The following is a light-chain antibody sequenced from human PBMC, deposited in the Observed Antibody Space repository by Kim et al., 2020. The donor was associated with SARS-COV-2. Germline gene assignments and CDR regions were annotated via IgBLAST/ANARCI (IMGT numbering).Light chain of an antibody. Sequence: ASVGERVTITCPASQNTIKWLTWLQQKAPVTAPKVLVYDASTLEPGVPSRFRGSGSGTEFTLTISSLQPEDSASYYCQHSYSTPITFGQGTRWRL. CDR1: QNTIKW. V-gene: IGKV1-39*01. J-gene: IGKJ5*01. CDR2: DAS. CDR3: QHSYSTPIT.